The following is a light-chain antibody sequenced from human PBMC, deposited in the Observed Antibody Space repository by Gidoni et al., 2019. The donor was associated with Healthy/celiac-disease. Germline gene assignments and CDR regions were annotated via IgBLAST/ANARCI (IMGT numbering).Light chain of an antibody. Sequence: DIQMTHSPSTLSASVGDRVTITCRASQSISSWLAWYQQKPGKAPKLLIYKASSVESGVPSRFSGSGAGTECTLTISSLQPDDFATYYCQQYNSYTWTFXXXTKVEIK. CDR3: QQYNSYTWT. CDR1: QSISSW. CDR2: KAS. V-gene: IGKV1-5*03. J-gene: IGKJ1*01.